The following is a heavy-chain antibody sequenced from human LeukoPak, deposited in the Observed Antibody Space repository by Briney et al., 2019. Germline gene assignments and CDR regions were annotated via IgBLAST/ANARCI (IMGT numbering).Heavy chain of an antibody. CDR1: GFTFSSYG. V-gene: IGHV3-30*18. J-gene: IGHJ6*02. Sequence: GGSLRLSCAASGFTFSSYGMHWVRQAPGKGLEWVAVISYDGSNKYYADSVKGRFTISRDNSKNTLYLQMNSLRAEDTAVYYCAQGGYCSSTSSYLAYYYYGMDVWGQGTTVTVSS. CDR2: ISYDGSNK. CDR3: AQGGYCSSTSSYLAYYYYGMDV. D-gene: IGHD2-2*01.